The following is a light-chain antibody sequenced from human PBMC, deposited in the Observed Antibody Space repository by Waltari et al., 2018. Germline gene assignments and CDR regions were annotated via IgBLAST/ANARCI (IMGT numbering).Light chain of an antibody. J-gene: IGKJ4*01. V-gene: IGKV3D-20*01. Sequence: EIVLTKSPATLSLSPGDRPPPSSGDSQTVSSNYLACYQHKPGLAPILLIYAASGRPTGIPERCSGSGSGTDFTLTINRLEPEDFSLYYCQQYGNSPFTFGGGTKVDIK. CDR3: QQYGNSPFT. CDR2: AAS. CDR1: QTVSSNY.